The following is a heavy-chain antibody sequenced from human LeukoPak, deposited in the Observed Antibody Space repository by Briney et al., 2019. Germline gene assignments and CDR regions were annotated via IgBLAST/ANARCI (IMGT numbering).Heavy chain of an antibody. D-gene: IGHD3-22*01. V-gene: IGHV3-48*03. CDR1: GFTFSSYE. CDR3: ARDHPYYDSSGYPPVRDDY. CDR2: ISSSGSTI. J-gene: IGHJ4*02. Sequence: GGSLRLSCAASGFTFSSYEMNWVRQAPGKGLEWVSYISSSGSTIYYADSVKGRFTISRDNAKNSLYLQMNSLRAEDTAVYYCARDHPYYDSSGYPPVRDDYWGQGTLVTVSS.